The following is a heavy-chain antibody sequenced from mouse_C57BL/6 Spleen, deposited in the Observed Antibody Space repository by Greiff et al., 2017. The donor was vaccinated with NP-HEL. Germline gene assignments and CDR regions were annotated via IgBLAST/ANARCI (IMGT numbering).Heavy chain of an antibody. J-gene: IGHJ1*03. Sequence: QVQLQQPGAELVKPGASVKLSCKASGYTFTSYWMHWVKQRPGQGLEWIGMIHPNRGSTNYNEKFKSKATLTVDKSSSTAYMQLSSLTSEDSAVYYCARRATVVARYFDVWGTGTTVTVSS. CDR3: ARRATVVARYFDV. D-gene: IGHD1-1*01. V-gene: IGHV1-64*01. CDR1: GYTFTSYW. CDR2: IHPNRGST.